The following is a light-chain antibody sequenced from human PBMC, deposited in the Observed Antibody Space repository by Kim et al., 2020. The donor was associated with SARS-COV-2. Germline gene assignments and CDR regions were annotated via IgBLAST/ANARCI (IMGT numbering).Light chain of an antibody. J-gene: IGKJ4*01. CDR2: GAS. CDR1: QSVSSS. CDR3: QQYYSWPPLT. Sequence: SPGEGATLSCRASQSVSSSLAWYQQKPGQAPSLLIHGASTRATGIPARFSATGSGTEFTLTISSLQSEDFATYYCQQYYSWPPLTFGGGTKVDIK. V-gene: IGKV3-15*01.